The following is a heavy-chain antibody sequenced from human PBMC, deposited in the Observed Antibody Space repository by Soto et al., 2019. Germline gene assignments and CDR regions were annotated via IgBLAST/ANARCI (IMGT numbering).Heavy chain of an antibody. CDR3: AREQEVNWNYYMDV. V-gene: IGHV1-69*04. CDR2: IIPILGIA. Sequence: GASVKVSCKASGGTFSSYSISWVRQAPGQGLEWMGRIIPILGIANYAQKFQGRVTITADKSTSTAYMELSSLRSEDTAVYYCAREQEVNWNYYMDVWGKGTTVTVSS. D-gene: IGHD1-1*01. J-gene: IGHJ6*03. CDR1: GGTFSSYS.